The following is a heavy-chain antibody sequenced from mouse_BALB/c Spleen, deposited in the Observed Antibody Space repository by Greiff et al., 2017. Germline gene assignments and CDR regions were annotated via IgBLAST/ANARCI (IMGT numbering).Heavy chain of an antibody. J-gene: IGHJ2*01. Sequence: VMLVESGPGLVAPSQSLSITCTVSGFSLTDYGVSWIRQPPGKGLEWLGVIWGGGSTYYNSALKSRLSISKDNSKSQVFLKMNSLQTDDTAMYYCAKQAVFGSSYLDYWGQGTTLTVSS. V-gene: IGHV2-6-5*01. D-gene: IGHD1-1*01. CDR1: GFSLTDYG. CDR2: IWGGGST. CDR3: AKQAVFGSSYLDY.